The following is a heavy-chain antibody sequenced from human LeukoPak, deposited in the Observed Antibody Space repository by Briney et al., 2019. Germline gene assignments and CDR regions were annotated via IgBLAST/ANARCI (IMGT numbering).Heavy chain of an antibody. V-gene: IGHV4-61*02. CDR3: ARDELRGPRRWWFDP. Sequence: PSGTLSLTCTVSGASITNTNYYWSWIRQPAGKGLEWIGRIYTSGSSNSNPSLGSRVTISMDRPRNQFSLKLSYVTAADTAVYYCARDELRGPRRWWFDPWGPGTLVTVSS. CDR1: GASITNTNYY. J-gene: IGHJ5*02. D-gene: IGHD3-10*01. CDR2: IYTSGSS.